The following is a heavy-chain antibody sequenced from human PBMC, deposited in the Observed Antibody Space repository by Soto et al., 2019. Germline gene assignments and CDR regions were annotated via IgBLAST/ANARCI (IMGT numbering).Heavy chain of an antibody. J-gene: IGHJ6*03. CDR2: ISANSGDT. V-gene: IGHV1-18*01. D-gene: IGHD3-10*01. CDR3: ARMVRGSNIDYYHYVDV. Sequence: QVQLVQSGAEVKKPGASVKVSCKASGYSFTSHGISWVPQAPGQGLEWMGWISANSGDTNYAQKLQGRVTVTTDTSTSTAYMELRSLRSEDTAVYYCARMVRGSNIDYYHYVDVWGKGTMVTVSS. CDR1: GYSFTSHG.